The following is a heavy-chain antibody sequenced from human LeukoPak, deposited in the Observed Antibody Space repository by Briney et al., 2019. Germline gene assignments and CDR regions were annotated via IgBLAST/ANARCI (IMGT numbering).Heavy chain of an antibody. V-gene: IGHV4-59*01. CDR2: IYYSGST. D-gene: IGHD1-7*01. J-gene: IGHJ6*03. CDR1: GGPISSYY. Sequence: SETLSLTCTVSGGPISSYYWSWIRQPPGKGLEWIGYIYYSGSTNYNPSLKSRVTISVDTSKNQFSLKLSSVTAADTAVYYCARGPRYNWNYGWYMDVWGKGTTVTVSS. CDR3: ARGPRYNWNYGWYMDV.